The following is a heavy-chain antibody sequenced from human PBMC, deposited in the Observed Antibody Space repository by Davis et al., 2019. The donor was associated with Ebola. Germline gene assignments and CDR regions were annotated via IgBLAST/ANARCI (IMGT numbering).Heavy chain of an antibody. D-gene: IGHD3-9*01. J-gene: IGHJ4*02. CDR1: GYTFTSYG. V-gene: IGHV1-18*01. CDR2: ISAYNGNT. Sequence: AASVKVSCKASGYTFTSYGISWVRQAPGQGLEWMGWISAYNGNTNYAQKLQGRVTMTTDTSTSTAYMELRSLRSDDTAVYYCARDFRGRYFDWLLPLSLDFDYWGQGTLVTVSS. CDR3: ARDFRGRYFDWLLPLSLDFDY.